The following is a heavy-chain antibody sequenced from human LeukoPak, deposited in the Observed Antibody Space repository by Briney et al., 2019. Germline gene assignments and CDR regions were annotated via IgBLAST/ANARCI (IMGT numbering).Heavy chain of an antibody. J-gene: IGHJ4*02. CDR3: ARKLAL. CDR1: GFSFSTYA. CDR2: IGSSGDSI. V-gene: IGHV3-48*02. Sequence: GGSLRLSCAASGFSFSTYAMNWVRQAPGKGLEWVAYIGSSGDSIYYADSVKGRFTISRDNAKNSVSLQMNSLREEDTAVYFCARKLALWGQGTLVTVSS.